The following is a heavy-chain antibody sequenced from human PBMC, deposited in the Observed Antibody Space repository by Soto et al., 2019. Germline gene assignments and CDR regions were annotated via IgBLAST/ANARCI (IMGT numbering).Heavy chain of an antibody. CDR3: ARYCTTGVQHYFDY. CDR1: GYTFTGYY. J-gene: IGHJ4*02. V-gene: IGHV1-2*04. D-gene: IGHD2-8*01. Sequence: QVQLVQSGAEVKKPGASVKVSCKASGYTFTGYYMHWVRQAPGQGLEWMGWINPNSGGTNYAQKFQGWVTMTRDTSISTAYMERSRLRSDDTAVYYCARYCTTGVQHYFDYWGQGTLVTVSS. CDR2: INPNSGGT.